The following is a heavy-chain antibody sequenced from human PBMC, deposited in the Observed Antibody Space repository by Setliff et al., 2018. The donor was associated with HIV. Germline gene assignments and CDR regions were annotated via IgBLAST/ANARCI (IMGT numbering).Heavy chain of an antibody. Sequence: KTSETLSLTCTVSGYSISSGYYWGWIRQPPGKGLEWIGSIYHTEYTNYSPSLKSRVSMSVDRSKNQFSLNLTSVTAADTAVYYCARGHCSGTNCYGVDYYGMDVWGQGTTVTVYS. CDR2: IYHTEYT. CDR3: ARGHCSGTNCYGVDYYGMDV. J-gene: IGHJ6*02. V-gene: IGHV4-38-2*02. CDR1: GYSISSGYY. D-gene: IGHD2-2*01.